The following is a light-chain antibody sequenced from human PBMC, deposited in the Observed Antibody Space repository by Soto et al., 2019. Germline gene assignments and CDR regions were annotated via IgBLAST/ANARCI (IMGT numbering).Light chain of an antibody. Sequence: DIRMTQSPSSLSASVGDRVTITCQASQDITTYLNWFQQKPGKAPKLLIYGASNLETGVPSRFSGSGSGTDFTFAISSLQPEDIATYYCQQYDTIQYTFGQGTKLEIK. J-gene: IGKJ2*01. CDR1: QDITTY. CDR3: QQYDTIQYT. CDR2: GAS. V-gene: IGKV1-33*01.